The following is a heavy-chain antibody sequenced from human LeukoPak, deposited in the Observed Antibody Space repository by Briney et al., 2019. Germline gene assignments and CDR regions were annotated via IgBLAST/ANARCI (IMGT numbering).Heavy chain of an antibody. CDR1: GFTFSYYT. J-gene: IGHJ4*02. Sequence: GSLRLSCAASGFTFSYYTMNWVRQAPGEGLEWVSSISSTGSYRYYADSVKGRFTISRDDAKNSLYLQMNSLMAEDTAVYYCARDVAYYYDRSGLVGFDYWGQGTLVTVSS. V-gene: IGHV3-21*01. CDR2: ISSTGSYR. CDR3: ARDVAYYYDRSGLVGFDY. D-gene: IGHD3-22*01.